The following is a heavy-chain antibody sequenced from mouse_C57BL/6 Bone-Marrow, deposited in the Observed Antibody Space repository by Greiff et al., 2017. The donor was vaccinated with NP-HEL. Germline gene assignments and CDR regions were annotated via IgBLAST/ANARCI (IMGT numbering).Heavy chain of an antibody. CDR3: ARGIITMVVALYYYAMDY. J-gene: IGHJ4*01. V-gene: IGHV1-53*01. CDR1: GYTFTSYW. CDR2: INPSNGGT. D-gene: IGHD1-1*01. Sequence: QVQLQQPGTELVKPGASVKLSCKASGYTFTSYWMHWVKQRPGQGLEWIGNINPSNGGTNYNEKFKSKATLTVDKSSSTAYMQLSSLTSEDSAVYYCARGIITMVVALYYYAMDYWGQGTSVTVSS.